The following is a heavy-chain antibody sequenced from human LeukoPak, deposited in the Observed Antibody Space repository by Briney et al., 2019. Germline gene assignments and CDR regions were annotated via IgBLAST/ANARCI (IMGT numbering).Heavy chain of an antibody. D-gene: IGHD2-21*01. CDR3: ASVGPYSGYYYYGMDV. CDR1: GGSISSYY. Sequence: RSSETLSLTCTVSGGSISSYYWSWIRQPPGKGLEWIGYIYYSGSTNYNPSLKSRVTISVDTSKNQFSLKLSSVTAADTAVYYCASVGPYSGYYYYGMDVWGQGTTVTVSS. J-gene: IGHJ6*02. CDR2: IYYSGST. V-gene: IGHV4-59*01.